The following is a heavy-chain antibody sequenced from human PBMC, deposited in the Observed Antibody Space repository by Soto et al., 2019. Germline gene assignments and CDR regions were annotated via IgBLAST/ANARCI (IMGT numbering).Heavy chain of an antibody. CDR3: AKDPGRLGELSFFFQH. Sequence: GGSLRLSCAASGFTFSSYAMSWVRQAPGKGLEWVSAISGSGGSTYYADSVKGRFTISRDNSKNTLYLQMNSLRAEDTAVYYCAKDPGRLGELSFFFQHWGQGTLVTVSS. CDR1: GFTFSSYA. J-gene: IGHJ1*01. CDR2: ISGSGGST. V-gene: IGHV3-23*01. D-gene: IGHD3-16*02.